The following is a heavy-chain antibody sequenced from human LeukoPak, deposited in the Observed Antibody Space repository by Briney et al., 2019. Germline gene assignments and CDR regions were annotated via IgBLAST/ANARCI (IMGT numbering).Heavy chain of an antibody. Sequence: GGSLRLSCAASGFTFDDYAMHWVRQAPGKGLEWASLISGDGGSTYYADSVKGRFTISRDNSKNSLYLQMNSLRTEDTALYYCAKDDPGEGHDFFDYWGQGTLVTVSS. D-gene: IGHD3-3*01. V-gene: IGHV3-43*02. CDR2: ISGDGGST. CDR3: AKDDPGEGHDFFDY. J-gene: IGHJ4*02. CDR1: GFTFDDYA.